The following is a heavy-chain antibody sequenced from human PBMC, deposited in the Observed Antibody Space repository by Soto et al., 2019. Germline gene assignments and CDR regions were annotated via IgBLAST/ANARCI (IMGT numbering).Heavy chain of an antibody. V-gene: IGHV3-23*01. Sequence: DVQLLESGGGLVQPGGSLRLSCAASGFTFNAYAMTWVRQAPGKGLEWVSAIGGSGGNRYYAGSVRGRFTISRDNSKETVDLQMNSRRVEDTAVYYCARVASDYINSVDPWGQGILVSVSS. J-gene: IGHJ5*02. D-gene: IGHD4-4*01. CDR2: IGGSGGNR. CDR1: GFTFNAYA. CDR3: ARVASDYINSVDP.